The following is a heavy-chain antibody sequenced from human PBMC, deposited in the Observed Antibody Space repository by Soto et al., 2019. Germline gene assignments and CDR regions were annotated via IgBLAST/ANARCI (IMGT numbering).Heavy chain of an antibody. CDR2: TWYDGSNK. D-gene: IGHD6-13*01. J-gene: IGHJ4*02. CDR3: AREGRRRSSSFDY. CDR1: GFTFSNYD. V-gene: IGHV3-33*01. Sequence: QVQLVESGGGVVQPGRSLRLSCAASGFTFSNYDMHWVRQAPGKGLEWVAVTWYDGSNKHYADSVKGRFTISRDNSKNTLYLQMNSLRAEDTAVYYCAREGRRRSSSFDYWGQGTLVTVSS.